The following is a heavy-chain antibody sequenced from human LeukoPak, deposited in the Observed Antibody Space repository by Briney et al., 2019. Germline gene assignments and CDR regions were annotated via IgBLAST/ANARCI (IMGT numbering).Heavy chain of an antibody. V-gene: IGHV3-23*01. Sequence: GGSLRLSCAASGFTFSSYAMSWVRQAPGKGLEWVSAIRGSGGSTNYADSVKGRFTISRENSKNTLYLQMNSLRAEDTAVYYCAKDSAKKYDDYWGQGTLVTVSS. J-gene: IGHJ4*02. CDR2: IRGSGGST. CDR3: AKDSAKKYDDY. D-gene: IGHD2/OR15-2a*01. CDR1: GFTFSSYA.